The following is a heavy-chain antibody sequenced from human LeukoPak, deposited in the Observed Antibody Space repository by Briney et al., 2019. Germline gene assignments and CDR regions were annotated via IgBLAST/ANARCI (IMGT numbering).Heavy chain of an antibody. Sequence: GGSLRLSCAASGFTFSSYWMSWVRQAPGKGLEWVANIKQDGSEKYYVDSVKGRFTISRGNAKNSLYLQMNSLRAEDTAVYYCARDRYGGPDNYYYYYSTDVWGQGTTVTVSS. CDR1: GFTFSSYW. CDR2: IKQDGSEK. V-gene: IGHV3-7*01. J-gene: IGHJ6*02. CDR3: ARDRYGGPDNYYYYYSTDV. D-gene: IGHD1-26*01.